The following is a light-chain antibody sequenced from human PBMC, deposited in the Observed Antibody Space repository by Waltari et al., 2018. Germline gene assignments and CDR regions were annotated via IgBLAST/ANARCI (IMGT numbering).Light chain of an antibody. CDR1: QSVSRA. CDR2: GAS. J-gene: IGKJ1*01. V-gene: IGKV3-20*01. Sequence: PGERATVSCRTSQSVSRALAWYQQKPGQAPGLLIYGASTRATGIPDRFSGSGSGTDFSLTISRLEPDDFAVYYCQHYLRLPVTFGQGTTVEI. CDR3: QHYLRLPVT.